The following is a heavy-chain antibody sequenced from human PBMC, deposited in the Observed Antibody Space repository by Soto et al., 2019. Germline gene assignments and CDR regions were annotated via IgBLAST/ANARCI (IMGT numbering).Heavy chain of an antibody. CDR1: GFPSGSYR. Sequence: VVFKRLSSSASGFPSGSYRMDWVRQAPGKGLEWVSSISTTSTHKYYADSVEGRFTISRDNAKNSLYLQMNSLSDEDTAVYYCASPQWFAPWVQGT. CDR2: ISTTSTHK. J-gene: IGHJ5*02. CDR3: ASPQWFAP. V-gene: IGHV3-21*01.